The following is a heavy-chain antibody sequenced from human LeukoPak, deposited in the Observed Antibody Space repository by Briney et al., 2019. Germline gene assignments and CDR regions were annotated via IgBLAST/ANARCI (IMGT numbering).Heavy chain of an antibody. D-gene: IGHD3-22*01. J-gene: IGHJ4*02. CDR2: ISSSSSYI. CDR1: GFTFSSYS. V-gene: IGHV3-21*01. Sequence: GGSLRLSCAASGFTFSSYSMNWVRQAPGKGLEWVSSISSSSSYIYYADSVKGRFTISRDNAKNSLYLQMNSLRAEDTAVYYCARPITEYYYDSSGYALDYWGQGTLVTVSS. CDR3: ARPITEYYYDSSGYALDY.